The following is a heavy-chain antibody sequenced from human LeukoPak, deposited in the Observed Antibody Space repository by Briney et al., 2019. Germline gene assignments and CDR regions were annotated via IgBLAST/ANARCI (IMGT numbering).Heavy chain of an antibody. J-gene: IGHJ4*02. D-gene: IGHD2/OR15-2a*01. V-gene: IGHV3-74*01. Sequence: GGSLRLSCAASGFTFSTYWMHWVRHAPGKGLVWVSRINIDGSSTSYADSVKGRFTISRDNGKNTLYLQMNSLRAEDTAVYYCARALTSLADLDYWGQGTLVTVSS. CDR2: INIDGSST. CDR1: GFTFSTYW. CDR3: ARALTSLADLDY.